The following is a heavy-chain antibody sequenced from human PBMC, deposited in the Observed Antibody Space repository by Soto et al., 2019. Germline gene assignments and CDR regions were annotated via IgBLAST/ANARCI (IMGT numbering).Heavy chain of an antibody. J-gene: IGHJ4*02. V-gene: IGHV4-34*01. CDR1: GGSFSGYY. Sequence: QVQLQQWGAGLFKPSETLSLTCAVYGGSFSGYYWSWIRQPPGKGLEWIGEINHSGSTNYNPSLKSRVTISVDTSKNQFSLKLSSVTAADTAVYYCARAPQWLPAPFDYWGQGTLVTVSS. D-gene: IGHD5-12*01. CDR2: INHSGST. CDR3: ARAPQWLPAPFDY.